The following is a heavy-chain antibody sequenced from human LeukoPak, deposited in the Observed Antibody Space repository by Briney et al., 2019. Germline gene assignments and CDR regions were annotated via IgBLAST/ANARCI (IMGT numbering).Heavy chain of an antibody. D-gene: IGHD6-13*01. CDR3: ARDRAAAGNYYYYGMDV. Sequence: GASVTVSCKASGYTFTGYYMHWVRQAPGKGLEYVSAISSSGGSTYYANSVKGRFTISRDNSKNTLYLQMGSLRAEDMAVYYCARDRAAAGNYYYYGMDVWGQGTTVTVSS. J-gene: IGHJ6*02. CDR1: GYTFTGYY. CDR2: ISSSGGST. V-gene: IGHV3-64*01.